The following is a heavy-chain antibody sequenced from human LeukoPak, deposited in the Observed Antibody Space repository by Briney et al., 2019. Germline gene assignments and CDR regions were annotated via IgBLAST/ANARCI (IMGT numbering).Heavy chain of an antibody. J-gene: IGHJ3*02. CDR3: ARAGVYSYGSFMRAFDI. D-gene: IGHD5-18*01. Sequence: SETLSLTCTVSGGSISSGGYYWSWIRQHPGKGLEWIGYIYYSGSTYYNPSLKSRVTISVDTSKNQFSLKLSSVTAADTAVYYCARAGVYSYGSFMRAFDIWGQGTMVTVSS. CDR1: GGSISSGGYY. V-gene: IGHV4-31*03. CDR2: IYYSGST.